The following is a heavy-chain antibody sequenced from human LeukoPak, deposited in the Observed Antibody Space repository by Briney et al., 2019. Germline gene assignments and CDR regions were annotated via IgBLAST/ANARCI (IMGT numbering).Heavy chain of an antibody. V-gene: IGHV3-21*01. D-gene: IGHD6-19*01. CDR3: ARGYSSGWSRGNWFDP. CDR1: GFTFSSYS. J-gene: IGHJ5*02. CDR2: ISSSSSYI. Sequence: PGGSLRLSCAASGFTFSSYSMNWVRQAPGKGLEWVSSISSSSSYIYYADSVKGRFTISRDNAQNSLYLQMNSLRAEDTAVYYCARGYSSGWSRGNWFDPWGQGTLVTVSS.